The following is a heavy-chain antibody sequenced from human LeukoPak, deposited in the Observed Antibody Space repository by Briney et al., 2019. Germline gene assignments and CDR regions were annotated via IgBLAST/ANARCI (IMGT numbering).Heavy chain of an antibody. CDR1: GFTFSSYG. V-gene: IGHV3-30*02. CDR2: IRYDGSDK. J-gene: IGHJ4*02. CDR3: ARGGDYADD. Sequence: PGGSLRLSCAASGFTFSSYGMHWVRQAPGKGLEWVAFIRYDGSDKYYADSVKGRFTISRDNSKNTLYLQMNSLRVEDTAVYYCARGGDYADDWAPGPLVLVCS.